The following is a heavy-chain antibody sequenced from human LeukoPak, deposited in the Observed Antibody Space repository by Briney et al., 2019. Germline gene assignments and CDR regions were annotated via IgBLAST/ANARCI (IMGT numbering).Heavy chain of an antibody. CDR1: GFTFSSYG. J-gene: IGHJ4*02. V-gene: IGHV3-30*18. CDR3: AKDLRITMIVVPGY. D-gene: IGHD3-22*01. CDR2: ISYDGGNK. Sequence: PGGSLRLSCAASGFTFSSYGMHWVRQAPGKGLEWVAVISYDGGNKYYADSVKGRFTISRDNSKNTLYLQMNSLRAEDTAVYYCAKDLRITMIVVPGYWGQGTLVTVSS.